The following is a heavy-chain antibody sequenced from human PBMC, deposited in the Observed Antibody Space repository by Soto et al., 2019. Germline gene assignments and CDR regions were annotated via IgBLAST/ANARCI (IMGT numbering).Heavy chain of an antibody. CDR3: AKNGFYSMDV. CDR2: DYHSGST. CDR1: GGSITTTDW. Sequence: QVQLQESGPGLVTPSGTLSLTCAVSGGSITTTDWWSWVRQPPGKGLERIGEDYHSGSTNYNPSLNTRTTVSVDKPKNHCSLMMSSVTAADTAVYYCAKNGFYSMDVWGRGTTVTVS. J-gene: IGHJ6*03. V-gene: IGHV4-4*02.